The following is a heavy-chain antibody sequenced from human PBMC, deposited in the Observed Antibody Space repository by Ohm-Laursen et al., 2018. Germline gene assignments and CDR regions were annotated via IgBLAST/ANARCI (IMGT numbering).Heavy chain of an antibody. V-gene: IGHV3-23*01. J-gene: IGHJ4*02. D-gene: IGHD2-21*02. CDR3: AKNQYDRLPYYFDF. CDR1: GFTFNSYA. CDR2: SGGNGDGT. Sequence: SLRLSCAASGFTFNSYAMSWARQAPGKGLKWVSASGGNGDGTYYADSVKGRFTISRDNSKNTLYLQMNSLRTEDTAVYYCAKNQYDRLPYYFDFWGQGTLVTVSS.